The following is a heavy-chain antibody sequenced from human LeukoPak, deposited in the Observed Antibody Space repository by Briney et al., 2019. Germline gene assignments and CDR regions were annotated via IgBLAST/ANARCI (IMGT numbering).Heavy chain of an antibody. CDR3: AVIAAAGGFDY. D-gene: IGHD6-13*01. V-gene: IGHV4-34*01. J-gene: IGHJ4*02. CDR1: GGSFSGYY. CDR2: INHSGST. Sequence: SETLCLTCAVYGGSFSGYYWSWIRQPPGKGLEWIGEINHSGSTNYNPSLKSRVTISVDTSKNQFSLKLSSVTAADTAVYYCAVIAAAGGFDYWGQGTLVTVSS.